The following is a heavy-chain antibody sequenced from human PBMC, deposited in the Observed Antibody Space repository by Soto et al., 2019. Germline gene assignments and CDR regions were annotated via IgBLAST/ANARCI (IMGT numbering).Heavy chain of an antibody. V-gene: IGHV3-33*01. D-gene: IGHD1-7*01. Sequence: QVQLVESGGGVVQPGTSLRLSCAASGFTISTHGMHWVRQAPGKGLEWVANIWYDGSNRFYADSVKGRFTISKDNSKNTLYLQMSSLRAEDTAVYYCAAATTWNFHFHYWGQGIQVTVSS. CDR2: IWYDGSNR. CDR3: AAATTWNFHFHY. CDR1: GFTISTHG. J-gene: IGHJ4*02.